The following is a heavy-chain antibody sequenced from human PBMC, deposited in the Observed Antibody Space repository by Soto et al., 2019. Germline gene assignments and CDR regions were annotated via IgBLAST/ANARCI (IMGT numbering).Heavy chain of an antibody. J-gene: IGHJ3*02. CDR3: ARDPPFGVAAAGSSAFDI. V-gene: IGHV1-18*01. Sequence: QVQLVQSGAEVKKPGASVKVSCKASGYTFTSYGISWVRQAPGQGLEWMGWISAYNGNTNYAQKLQGRVTMTTDTSTSAAYMELRVFRSDDTAVYYCARDPPFGVAAAGSSAFDIWGQGTMVTVSS. D-gene: IGHD6-13*01. CDR2: ISAYNGNT. CDR1: GYTFTSYG.